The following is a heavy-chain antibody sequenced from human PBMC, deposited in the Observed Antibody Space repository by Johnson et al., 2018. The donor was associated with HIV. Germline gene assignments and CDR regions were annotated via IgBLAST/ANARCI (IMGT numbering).Heavy chain of an antibody. CDR1: GFTFSSYG. CDR3: PVDTEAFDI. D-gene: IGHD1-14*01. V-gene: IGHV3-30*03. CDR2: MSYDGSNK. Sequence: QMQLVESGGGVVQPGRSLRLSCAASGFTFSSYGMHWVRQAPGKGLEWVAVMSYDGSNKYYADSVKGRFTISRDNSKNTLYLQMNSLRAEDTAVYYCPVDTEAFDIWGQGTMVTVSS. J-gene: IGHJ3*02.